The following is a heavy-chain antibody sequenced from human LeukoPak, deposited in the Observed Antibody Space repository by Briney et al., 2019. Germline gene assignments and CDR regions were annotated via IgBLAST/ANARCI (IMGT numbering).Heavy chain of an antibody. CDR1: GFTFSSYS. V-gene: IGHV3-48*04. CDR3: VRDRYDVLTGYNDAFDI. CDR2: ISSSSSTI. J-gene: IGHJ3*02. Sequence: GGSLRLSCAASGFTFSSYSMNWVRQAPGKGLEWVSYISSSSSTIYYADSVKGRFTISRHNAKNSLYLQMNSLRAEDTAVYYCVRDRYDVLTGYNDAFDIWGQGTMVTVSS. D-gene: IGHD3-9*01.